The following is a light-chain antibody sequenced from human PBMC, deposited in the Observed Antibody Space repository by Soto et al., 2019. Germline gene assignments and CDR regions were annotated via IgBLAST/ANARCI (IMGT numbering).Light chain of an antibody. CDR2: GAS. Sequence: EIVLTQSPGTVSLSPGERATLSCRASQSVSSGYLAWYQQKPGQAPRLLIYGASNRATGIPDRFSGSGSGTDFTLTISRLEPEDFAVYYCQQYGSSGTFGQGTKVDIK. CDR1: QSVSSGY. V-gene: IGKV3-20*01. J-gene: IGKJ1*01. CDR3: QQYGSSGT.